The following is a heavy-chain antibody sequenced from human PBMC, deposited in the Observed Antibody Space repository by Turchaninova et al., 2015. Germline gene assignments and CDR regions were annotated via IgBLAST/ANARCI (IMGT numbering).Heavy chain of an antibody. CDR1: GGSISCYY. Sequence: QVQLQESGPGLVKPSETLSLTCTFSGGSISCYYWSWIRQPPGKGLEWIGYIYYSGSTNYNPSLKSRVTISVDTSKNQFSLKLSSVTAADTAVYYCAAFWSGYSYWGQGTLVTVSS. J-gene: IGHJ4*02. D-gene: IGHD3-3*01. V-gene: IGHV4-59*01. CDR2: IYYSGST. CDR3: AAFWSGYSY.